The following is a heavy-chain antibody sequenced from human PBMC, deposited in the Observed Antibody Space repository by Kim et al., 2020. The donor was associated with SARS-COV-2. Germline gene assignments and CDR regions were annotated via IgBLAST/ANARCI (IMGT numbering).Heavy chain of an antibody. Sequence: GGSLRLSCAASGFTFSSYTMNWVRQAPGKGLEWVSSISRSSHYIYYADSLKGRFTISRDNAKDSLYLQMNSLRAEDSALYYCAIAFLNGGNWRDWYGIDVWGQGTTVTVSS. J-gene: IGHJ6*02. CDR2: ISRSSHYI. CDR3: AIAFLNGGNWRDWYGIDV. V-gene: IGHV3-21*01. D-gene: IGHD1-1*01. CDR1: GFTFSSYT.